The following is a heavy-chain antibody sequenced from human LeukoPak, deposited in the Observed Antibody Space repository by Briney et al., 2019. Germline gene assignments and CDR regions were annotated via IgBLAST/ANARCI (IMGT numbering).Heavy chain of an antibody. Sequence: GESLQISCKGSGYSFTSYWIGWVRQMPGKGLEWMGIIYPGDSDTRYSPSFQGQVTISADKSISTAYLQWSSLKASDTAMYYCARQAPGVVIPAAPIDYWGQGTLVTVSS. CDR2: IYPGDSDT. CDR3: ARQAPGVVIPAAPIDY. D-gene: IGHD2-2*01. V-gene: IGHV5-51*01. CDR1: GYSFTSYW. J-gene: IGHJ4*02.